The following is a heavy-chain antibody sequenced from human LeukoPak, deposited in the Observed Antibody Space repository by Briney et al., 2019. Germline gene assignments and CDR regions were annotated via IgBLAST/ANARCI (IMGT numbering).Heavy chain of an antibody. CDR2: IYHSGTA. CDR1: GGSISGNAHY. Sequence: SQTLSLTCTVSGGSISGNAHYWSWIRQPPGKGLEWIGYIYHSGTAYYNPSLKSRVTISMDKSKNQFSLNVSSVTAADTAIYYCARDKNAYSSSRYYDYWGQGTLVTVSS. J-gene: IGHJ4*02. D-gene: IGHD3-22*01. CDR3: ARDKNAYSSSRYYDY. V-gene: IGHV4-30-2*01.